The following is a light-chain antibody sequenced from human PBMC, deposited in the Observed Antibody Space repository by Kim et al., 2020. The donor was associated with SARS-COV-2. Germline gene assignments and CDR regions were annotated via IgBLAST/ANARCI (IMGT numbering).Light chain of an antibody. J-gene: IGLJ3*02. V-gene: IGLV2-8*01. CDR3: SSYAGSNNWV. CDR2: EVN. CDR1: SSDVGDYNY. Sequence: QSALTQPPSASGSPGQSVTISCTGTSSDVGDYNYVSWYQQHPGKAPKLMISEVNKRPSGVPDRFSGSKSGNTASLTVSGLQAEDEADYFCSSYAGSNNWVFGGGTPLTVL.